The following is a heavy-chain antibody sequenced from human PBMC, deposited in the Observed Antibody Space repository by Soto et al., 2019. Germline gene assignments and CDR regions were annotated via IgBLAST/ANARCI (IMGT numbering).Heavy chain of an antibody. D-gene: IGHD2-15*01. CDR1: GYTFTSYG. J-gene: IGHJ6*03. V-gene: IGHV1-18*01. Sequence: ASVKVSCKASGYTFTSYGISWARQSPGQGHEWMGWISDYNGHTNYAPKLQGRVTMTTDTSTSTAYMELRSLRSDDTAVYYCARESRGYCSGGSCYRLAKDYYYYYMDVWGKGTTVTVSS. CDR2: ISDYNGHT. CDR3: ARESRGYCSGGSCYRLAKDYYYYYMDV.